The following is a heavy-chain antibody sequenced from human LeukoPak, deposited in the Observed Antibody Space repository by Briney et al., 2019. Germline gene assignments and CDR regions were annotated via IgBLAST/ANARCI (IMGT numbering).Heavy chain of an antibody. CDR1: GGSISSYY. D-gene: IGHD1-1*01. J-gene: IGHJ4*02. Sequence: SETLSLTCTVSGGSISSYYWSWIRQPPGKGLEWIGFIYYSGSTNYNPSLKSRVTISVDTSKNQFSLKLSSVTAADTAVYYCARGNNNLFFDYWGQGTLVTVSS. CDR3: ARGNNNLFFDY. CDR2: IYYSGST. V-gene: IGHV4-59*01.